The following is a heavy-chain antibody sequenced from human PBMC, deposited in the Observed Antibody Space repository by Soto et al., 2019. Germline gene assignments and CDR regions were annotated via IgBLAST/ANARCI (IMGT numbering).Heavy chain of an antibody. Sequence: ASVKVSCKASGGTFSSYATSWVRQAPGQGLEWMGGIIPIFGTANYAQKFQGRVTITADKSTSTAYMELSSLRSEDTAVYYCAREEYYYDSSGYLCGYFDYWGQGTLVTVSS. J-gene: IGHJ4*02. CDR1: GGTFSSYA. D-gene: IGHD3-22*01. CDR3: AREEYYYDSSGYLCGYFDY. V-gene: IGHV1-69*06. CDR2: IIPIFGTA.